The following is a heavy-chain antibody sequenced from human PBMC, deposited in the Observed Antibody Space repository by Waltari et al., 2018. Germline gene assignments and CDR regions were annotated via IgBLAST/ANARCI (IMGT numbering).Heavy chain of an antibody. V-gene: IGHV1-69*01. Sequence: QLEQSEAEVKKPGSSVRVSCQASGGPFRRSVFAWVRQAPGQGPGWMGGMSPVLNIRNYAQKFQVRVTISADESTTTVYMDLSSLTSEDTAMYYCVRAPGTTAISTDGGYFDSWGQGTLVIVSS. CDR3: VRAPGTTAISTDGGYFDS. CDR1: GGPFRRSV. J-gene: IGHJ4*02. D-gene: IGHD2-8*02. CDR2: MSPVLNIR.